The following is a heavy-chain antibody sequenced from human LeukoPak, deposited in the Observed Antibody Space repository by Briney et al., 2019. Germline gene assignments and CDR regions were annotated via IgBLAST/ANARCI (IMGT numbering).Heavy chain of an antibody. CDR1: GGPISSYY. J-gene: IGHJ3*02. Sequence: SAPLSLPRTVSGGPISSYYWSWIRQPPGKGLEWIGYIYYSGSTNYNPSLKSRVTISVDTSKNQFSLKLSSVTAADTAVYYCAGDSSYAFDIWGQGTMVTVSS. CDR3: AGDSSYAFDI. V-gene: IGHV4-59*01. D-gene: IGHD6-6*01. CDR2: IYYSGST.